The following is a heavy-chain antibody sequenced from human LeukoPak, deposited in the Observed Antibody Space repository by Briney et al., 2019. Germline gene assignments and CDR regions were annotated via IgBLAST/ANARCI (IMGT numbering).Heavy chain of an antibody. CDR2: IYYSGST. J-gene: IGHJ4*02. V-gene: IGHV4-59*01. CDR3: AREGVTKYYFDY. D-gene: IGHD4-11*01. Sequence: SETLSLTCTVSGGSISSYYWSWIRQPPGKGLEWIGYIYYSGSTDYNPSLKSRVTISVDTSKNQFSPKLSSVTAADTAVYYCAREGVTKYYFDYWGQGTLVSVSS. CDR1: GGSISSYY.